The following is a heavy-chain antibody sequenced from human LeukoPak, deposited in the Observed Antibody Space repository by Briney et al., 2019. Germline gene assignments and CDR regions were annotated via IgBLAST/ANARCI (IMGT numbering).Heavy chain of an antibody. J-gene: IGHJ4*02. CDR1: GGSISSYY. Sequence: LSLTCTVSGGSISSYYWSWIRQPPGKGLEWVGFIRSKAYGGTTEYAASVKGRFTISRDDSKSIAYLQMNSLKTEDTAVYYCTRSPFDNISTFDDWGQGTLVTVSS. V-gene: IGHV3-49*03. D-gene: IGHD3-3*02. CDR2: IRSKAYGGTT. CDR3: TRSPFDNISTFDD.